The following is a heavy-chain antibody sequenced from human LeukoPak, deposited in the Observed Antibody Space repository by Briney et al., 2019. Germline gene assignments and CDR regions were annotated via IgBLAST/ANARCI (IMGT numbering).Heavy chain of an antibody. CDR3: AKDFYSRRYFDWFSTYYFDY. V-gene: IGHV3-30*18. CDR1: GFTFSSYG. CDR2: ISYDGSNK. Sequence: GRSLRLSSAASGFTFSSYGMHWVRQAPGKGLEWVAVISYDGSNKYYADSVKGRFTISRDNSKNTLYLQMNSLRAEDTAVYYCAKDFYSRRYFDWFSTYYFDYWGQGTLVTVSS. J-gene: IGHJ4*02. D-gene: IGHD3-9*01.